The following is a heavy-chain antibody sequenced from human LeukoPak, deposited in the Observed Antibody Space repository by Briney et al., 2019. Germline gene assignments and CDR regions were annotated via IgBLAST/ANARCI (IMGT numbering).Heavy chain of an antibody. CDR1: GGSISSYY. CDR3: ARLVVTAVFDY. V-gene: IGHV4-59*08. D-gene: IGHD2-21*02. J-gene: IGHJ4*02. Sequence: SETLSLTCTVSGGSISSYYWSWIRQPPGKGLEWIGYISYSGSTNYNPSLKSRVTISVDTSKNQFSLKLSSVTTSDTAVYYCARLVVTAVFDYWGQGTLVTVSS. CDR2: ISYSGST.